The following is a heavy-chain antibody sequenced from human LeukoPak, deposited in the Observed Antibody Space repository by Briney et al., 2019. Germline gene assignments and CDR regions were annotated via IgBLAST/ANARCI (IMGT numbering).Heavy chain of an antibody. V-gene: IGHV3-48*01. CDR2: ISSSSSTI. Sequence: PGVSLRLSCAASGFTFSSYSMNWVRQAPGKGLEWVSYISSSSSTIYYADSVKGRFTISRDNAKNSLYLQMNSLRAEDTAVYYCARALVATIDGYWGQGTLVTVSS. CDR1: GFTFSSYS. J-gene: IGHJ4*02. D-gene: IGHD5-12*01. CDR3: ARALVATIDGY.